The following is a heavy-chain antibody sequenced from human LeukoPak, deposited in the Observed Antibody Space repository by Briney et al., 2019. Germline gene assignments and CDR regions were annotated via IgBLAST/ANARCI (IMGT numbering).Heavy chain of an antibody. CDR1: GFTFSSYE. Sequence: SGGSLRLSCAASGFTFSSYEMNWVRQAPGKGLEWVSYISSSGSTIYYADSVKGRFTISRDNAKNSLYLQMNSLRAEDTAVYYCARGGKQQLVQIDYWGQGTLVTVSS. CDR2: ISSSGSTI. D-gene: IGHD6-13*01. V-gene: IGHV3-48*03. J-gene: IGHJ4*02. CDR3: ARGGKQQLVQIDY.